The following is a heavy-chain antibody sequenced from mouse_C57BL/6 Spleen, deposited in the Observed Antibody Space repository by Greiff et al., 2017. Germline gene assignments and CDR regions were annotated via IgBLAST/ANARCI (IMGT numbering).Heavy chain of an antibody. Sequence: VQLQQSGPELVKPGASVKISCKASGYTFTDYYMNWVKQSHGKSLEWIGDINPNNGGTSYNQKFKGKATLTVDKSSSTAYMELRSLTSEDSAVYYCARGEGLDVWGTGTTVTVSS. V-gene: IGHV1-26*01. CDR2: INPNNGGT. CDR3: ARGEGLDV. CDR1: GYTFTDYY. J-gene: IGHJ1*03.